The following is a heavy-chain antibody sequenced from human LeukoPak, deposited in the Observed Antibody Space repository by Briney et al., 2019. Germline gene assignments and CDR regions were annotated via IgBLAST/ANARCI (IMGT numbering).Heavy chain of an antibody. CDR2: IYHSGST. Sequence: SETLSLTCAVSGYSISSGYYWGWIRQPPGKGLEWIGSIYHSGSTYYNPSPKSRVTISVDTSKNQFSLKLSSVTAADTAVYYCARQGSGYADWFDPWGQGTLVTVSS. CDR1: GYSISSGYY. V-gene: IGHV4-38-2*01. CDR3: ARQGSGYADWFDP. J-gene: IGHJ5*02. D-gene: IGHD5-12*01.